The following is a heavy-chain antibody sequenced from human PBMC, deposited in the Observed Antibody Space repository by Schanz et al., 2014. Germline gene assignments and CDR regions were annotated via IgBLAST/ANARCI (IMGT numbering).Heavy chain of an antibody. CDR2: ISAYNGNT. J-gene: IGHJ4*02. Sequence: QVQLVQSGAEVKKPGASVKVSCKASGYTFTSYGNSWVRQAPGQGLEWMGWISAYNGNTKYPQKLQGRVTMTTDTSTSTAYMELRSLRSDDTAVYYCARDAADFYDILTEEDYWGQGTLVTVSS. CDR1: GYTFTSYG. V-gene: IGHV1-18*01. D-gene: IGHD3-9*01. CDR3: ARDAADFYDILTEEDY.